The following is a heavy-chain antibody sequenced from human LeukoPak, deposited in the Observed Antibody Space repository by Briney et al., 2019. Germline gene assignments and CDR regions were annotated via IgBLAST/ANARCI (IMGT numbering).Heavy chain of an antibody. Sequence: TGGSLRLSCAASGFTFSSYAMSWVRQAPGKGLEWVSDISGSGGSTYYADSVKGRFTISRDNSKNTLYLQMNSLRAEDTAVYYCASTGGVRFSNWFDPWGQGTLVTVSS. V-gene: IGHV3-23*01. CDR1: GFTFSSYA. CDR2: ISGSGGST. CDR3: ASTGGVRFSNWFDP. J-gene: IGHJ5*02. D-gene: IGHD3-3*01.